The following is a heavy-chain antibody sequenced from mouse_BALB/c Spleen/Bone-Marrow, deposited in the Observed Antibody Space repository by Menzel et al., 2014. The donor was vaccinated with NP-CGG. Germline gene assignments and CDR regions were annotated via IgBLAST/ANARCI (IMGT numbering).Heavy chain of an antibody. D-gene: IGHD2-1*01. CDR2: IYPGDGDT. V-gene: IGHV1-82*01. CDR3: ARVYYGNLDY. CDR1: GYAFSTSW. J-gene: IGHJ4*01. Sequence: VQLQESGPELVKPGASVKFSCKASGYAFSTSWMNWVKQRPGQGLEWIGRIYPGDGDTNYNGKFKGKATLTADKSSSTAYMQVSSLTSEDSAVYFCARVYYGNLDYWGQGTSVTVSS.